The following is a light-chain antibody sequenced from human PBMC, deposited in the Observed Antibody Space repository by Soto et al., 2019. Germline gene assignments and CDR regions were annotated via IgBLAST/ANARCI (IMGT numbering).Light chain of an antibody. J-gene: IGLJ1*01. CDR2: RNN. CDR1: SSNIGSNY. CDR3: AAWDDSRGGFCV. Sequence: QSVLTQPPSASGTPGQRVTLSCSGSSSNIGSNYVYWYQQLPGTAPKLLIYRNNQRPSGVPDRFSGSKSGTSASLAISGLRSEDEADYYCAAWDDSRGGFCVFGTGTKLTVL. V-gene: IGLV1-47*01.